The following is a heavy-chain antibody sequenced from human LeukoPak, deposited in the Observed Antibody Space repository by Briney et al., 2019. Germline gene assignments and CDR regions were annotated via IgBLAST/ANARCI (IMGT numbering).Heavy chain of an antibody. CDR2: ISSNGGST. Sequence: GGSLRLSCSASRFTFSXXXMHWVRQAPGKXLXYVSAISSNGGSTYYADSVKGRFTISRDNSKNMLYLQMNSLRAEDTAVYYCAKTLGYSGYFSPWGQGTLVTVSS. D-gene: IGHD3-22*01. CDR1: RFTFSXXX. J-gene: IGHJ5*02. CDR3: AKTLGYSGYFSP. V-gene: IGHV3-64*04.